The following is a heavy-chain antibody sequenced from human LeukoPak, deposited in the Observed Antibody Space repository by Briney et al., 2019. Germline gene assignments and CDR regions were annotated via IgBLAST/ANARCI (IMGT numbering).Heavy chain of an antibody. CDR2: INPNSGGT. D-gene: IGHD1-26*01. Sequence: ASVKVSCKASGYTFTGYYMRWVRQAPGQGLEWMGRINPNSGGTNYAQKFQGRVTMTRDTSISTAYMELSRLRSDDTAVYYCAKDLGASAFDIWGQGTMVTVSS. J-gene: IGHJ3*02. CDR1: GYTFTGYY. V-gene: IGHV1-2*06. CDR3: AKDLGASAFDI.